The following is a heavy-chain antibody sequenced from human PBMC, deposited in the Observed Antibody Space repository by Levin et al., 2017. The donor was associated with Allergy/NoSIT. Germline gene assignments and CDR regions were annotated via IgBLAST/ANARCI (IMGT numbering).Heavy chain of an antibody. CDR3: VHSRLGTNWNYAAFDM. Sequence: SGPTLVKPTQTLTLTCNFSGFSLSPVGVGVGWIRQPPGKALDWLAIIYWDGIKYYSPSLESRLAITKDPSKNQVILTMINVDAVDTATYYCVHSRLGTNWNYAAFDMWGQGTMVTVSS. CDR1: GFSLSPVGVG. CDR2: IYWDGIK. V-gene: IGHV2-5*02. D-gene: IGHD1-7*01. J-gene: IGHJ3*02.